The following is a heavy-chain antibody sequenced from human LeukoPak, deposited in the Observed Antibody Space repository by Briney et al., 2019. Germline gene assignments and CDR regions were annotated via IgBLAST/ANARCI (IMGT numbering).Heavy chain of an antibody. V-gene: IGHV4-34*01. J-gene: IGHJ4*02. CDR3: ARGGGDYSYFDY. Sequence: SETLSLTCAVYGGSFSGYYWSWIRQPPGKGLEWIGEINHSGSTNYNPSLKSRVTISVDTSKNQFSLKLSSVTAADTAVYYCARGGGDYSYFDYWGQGTLATVSS. CDR1: GGSFSGYY. CDR2: INHSGST. D-gene: IGHD4-17*01.